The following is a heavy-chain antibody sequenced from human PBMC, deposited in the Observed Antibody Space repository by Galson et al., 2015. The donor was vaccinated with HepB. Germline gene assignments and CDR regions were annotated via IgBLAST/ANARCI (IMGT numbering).Heavy chain of an antibody. CDR1: GFTFSSYW. CDR3: ARDVMGGTFGEFDY. D-gene: IGHD1-26*01. V-gene: IGHV3-74*01. J-gene: IGHJ4*02. CDR2: INSDGSST. Sequence: SLRLSCAASGFTFSSYWMHWVRQAPGKGLVWVSRINSDGSSTIYADSVKGRFTISGDNAKNTLYVQMNSLRAEDTAVYYCARDVMGGTFGEFDYWDQGTLVTVSS.